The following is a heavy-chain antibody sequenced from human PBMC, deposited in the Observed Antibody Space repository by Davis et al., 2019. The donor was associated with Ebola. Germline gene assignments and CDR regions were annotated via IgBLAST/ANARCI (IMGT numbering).Heavy chain of an antibody. CDR2: IKQDGSEK. CDR3: ARALGTGTPYGMDV. J-gene: IGHJ6*04. D-gene: IGHD1-1*01. CDR1: GFTFSSYW. Sequence: GESLKISCAASGFTFSSYWMSWVRQAPGKGLEWVANIKQDGSEKYYVDSVKGRFTISRDNAKNSLYLQMNSLRAEDTAVYYCARALGTGTPYGMDVWGKGTTVTVSS. V-gene: IGHV3-7*03.